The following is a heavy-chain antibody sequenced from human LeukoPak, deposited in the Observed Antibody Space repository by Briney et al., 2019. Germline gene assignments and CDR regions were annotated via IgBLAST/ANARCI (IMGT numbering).Heavy chain of an antibody. Sequence: PSQTLSLTCTVSGGSISSSSYYRGWIRQPRGKGLEWLGSIYYSGSTYYNPSLRSRVTISVATSKNPSSLKLSSVPAAATTVYYCARAPIRYSFDPCGQGTLVTVSS. CDR1: GGSISSSSYY. J-gene: IGHJ5*02. CDR3: ARAPIRYSFDP. D-gene: IGHD5-24*01. V-gene: IGHV4-39*02. CDR2: IYYSGST.